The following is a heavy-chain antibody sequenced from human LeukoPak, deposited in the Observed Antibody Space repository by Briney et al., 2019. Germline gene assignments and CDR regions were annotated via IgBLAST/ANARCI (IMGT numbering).Heavy chain of an antibody. D-gene: IGHD2-2*01. Sequence: GGSLRLSCAASGFTFSGSAMHWVRQASGKGLEWVGRIRSKANSYATAYAASVKDRFTISRDDSKNTAYLQMNSLKTEDTALYYCTRLVPAAIDGDYYYGMDVWGQGTTVTVSS. CDR2: IRSKANSYAT. J-gene: IGHJ6*02. CDR1: GFTFSGSA. V-gene: IGHV3-73*01. CDR3: TRLVPAAIDGDYYYGMDV.